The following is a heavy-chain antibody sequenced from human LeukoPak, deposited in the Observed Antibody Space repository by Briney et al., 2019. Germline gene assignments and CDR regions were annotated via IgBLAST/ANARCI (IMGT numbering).Heavy chain of an antibody. Sequence: ASVKVSCKASGYTFTSYDINWVRQATGQGLEWMGRMNPNSGNTGYAQKFQGRVTMTRNTSISTAYMELSSLRSEDTAVYYCARMYTMVRGVPSYYYYYGMDVWGQGTTVTVSS. CDR2: MNPNSGNT. CDR3: ARMYTMVRGVPSYYYYYGMDV. D-gene: IGHD3-10*01. V-gene: IGHV1-8*01. J-gene: IGHJ6*02. CDR1: GYTFTSYD.